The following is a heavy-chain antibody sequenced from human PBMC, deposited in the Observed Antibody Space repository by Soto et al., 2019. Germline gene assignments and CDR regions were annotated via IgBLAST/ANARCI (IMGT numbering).Heavy chain of an antibody. Sequence: GGSLRLSCEASGFSFSIYSMNWVRQAPGKGLEWVSYMTSDSKTIHYADSVKGRFTIFRDNAKNSLYLQMNSLRAEDTAVYYCARGVNYGFDAWGQGTMVTVSS. J-gene: IGHJ3*01. CDR3: ARGVNYGFDA. V-gene: IGHV3-48*01. CDR2: MTSDSKTI. CDR1: GFSFSIYS.